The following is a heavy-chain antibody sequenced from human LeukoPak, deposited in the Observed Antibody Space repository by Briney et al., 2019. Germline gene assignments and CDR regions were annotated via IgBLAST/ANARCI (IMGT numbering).Heavy chain of an antibody. J-gene: IGHJ3*02. V-gene: IGHV5-51*01. Sequence: GESLKISCKGSGYSFTTYWIGWVRQMPGKGLEWMGIIYPGDSDTRYSPSFQGQVTISADKSISTTYLQWSSLKASDTAIYFCARHETTMVRGIVYDAFDIWGQGTMVTVSS. D-gene: IGHD3-10*01. CDR3: ARHETTMVRGIVYDAFDI. CDR1: GYSFTTYW. CDR2: IYPGDSDT.